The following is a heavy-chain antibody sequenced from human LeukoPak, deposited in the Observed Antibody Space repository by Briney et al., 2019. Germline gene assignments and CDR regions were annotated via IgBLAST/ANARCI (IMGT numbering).Heavy chain of an antibody. CDR2: VTGGAVAT. J-gene: IGHJ4*02. D-gene: IGHD6-19*01. V-gene: IGHV3-23*01. Sequence: GGSLRLSCAASGFNSRSYAMSWVRQAPGKGLEWVSTVTGGAVATYYADSVRGRHTISRDNSKNTLYLQMNGLRAEDTAVYYCARDSPLKGYNSGWATNSFDFWGQGTLVTVSS. CDR1: GFNSRSYA. CDR3: ARDSPLKGYNSGWATNSFDF.